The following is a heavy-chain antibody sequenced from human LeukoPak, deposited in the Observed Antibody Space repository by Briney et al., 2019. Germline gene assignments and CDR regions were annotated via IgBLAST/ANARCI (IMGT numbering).Heavy chain of an antibody. J-gene: IGHJ4*02. CDR2: IYYSGST. CDR1: GCSISSYY. CDR3: ASHGYSSGDY. V-gene: IGHV4-59*01. D-gene: IGHD6-19*01. Sequence: SETLSLTCTVSGCSISSYYWSWIRQPPGKGLEWIGYIYYSGSTNYNPSLKSRVTISVDTSKNQFSLKLSSVTAADTAVYYCASHGYSSGDYWGQGTLVTVSS.